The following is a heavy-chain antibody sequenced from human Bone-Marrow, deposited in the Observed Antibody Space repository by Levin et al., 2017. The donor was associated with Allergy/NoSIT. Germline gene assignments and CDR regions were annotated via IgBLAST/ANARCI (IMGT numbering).Heavy chain of an antibody. V-gene: IGHV3-49*03. D-gene: IGHD2-15*01. CDR1: GFTFGDYP. J-gene: IGHJ5*02. CDR2: LRNRANGGTA. CDR3: ARYNCSGGGCFPVSAYNH. Sequence: GASVKVSCKCSGFTFGDYPIGWFRQAPGKGLEFVGSLRNRANGGTAQYAASVKGRFTLSRDDSKSIAYLQMSGLKTEDTAVYFCARYNCSGGGCFPVSAYNHWGQGTLVTVSS.